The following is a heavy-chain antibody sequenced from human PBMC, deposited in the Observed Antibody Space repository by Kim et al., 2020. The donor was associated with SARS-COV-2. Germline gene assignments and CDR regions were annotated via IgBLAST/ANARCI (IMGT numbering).Heavy chain of an antibody. V-gene: IGHV3-30-3*01. Sequence: GGSLRLSCAASGFAFNTYAMHWVRQAPGKGLEWVAVVSYDGSNIAYADSVKGRFTISRDNSQDSLALQMNSLRAEDTALYFCARSEGAGERQQFVLPSWGQGTLVTVSS. CDR1: GFAFNTYA. CDR3: ARSEGAGERQQFVLPS. D-gene: IGHD7-27*01. J-gene: IGHJ5*02. CDR2: VSYDGSNI.